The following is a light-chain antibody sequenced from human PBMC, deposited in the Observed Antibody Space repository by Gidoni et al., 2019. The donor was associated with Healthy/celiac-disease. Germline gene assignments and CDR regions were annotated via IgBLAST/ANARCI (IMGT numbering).Light chain of an antibody. CDR3: MQALQTPYT. V-gene: IGKV2-28*01. J-gene: IGKJ2*01. CDR1: QSLLHSNGYNY. Sequence: DIVMTQPPLSLPVTPGEPASISCRSSQSLLHSNGYNYLDWYLQKPGQSPQLLIYLGSNRASGVPDRFSGSGSGADFTLKISRVEAEDVGVYYCMQALQTPYTFXQXTKVEIK. CDR2: LGS.